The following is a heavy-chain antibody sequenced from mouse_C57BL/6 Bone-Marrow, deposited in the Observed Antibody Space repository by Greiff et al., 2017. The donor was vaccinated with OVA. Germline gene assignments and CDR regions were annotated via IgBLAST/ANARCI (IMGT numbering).Heavy chain of an antibody. J-gene: IGHJ2*01. CDR1: GFSLTSYG. V-gene: IGHV2-5*01. CDR2: IWRGGST. D-gene: IGHD2-3*01. CDR3: AKNTDGHLYYFDY. Sequence: QVQLKESGPGLVQPSQSLSITCTVSGFSLTSYGVHWVRQSPGKGLEWLGVIWRGGSTDYNAAFMSRLSITKDNSKSQVFFKMNSLQADDTAIYDCAKNTDGHLYYFDYWGQGTTLTVSS.